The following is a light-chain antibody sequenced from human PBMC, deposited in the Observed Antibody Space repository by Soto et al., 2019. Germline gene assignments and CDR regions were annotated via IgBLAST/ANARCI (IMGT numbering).Light chain of an antibody. V-gene: IGLV2-11*01. CDR1: SSDVGAYNF. CDR2: DVI. J-gene: IGLJ3*02. Sequence: QSALTQPRSVSGSPGQSVTISCTGTSSDVGAYNFVSWYQQNPGKAPKLILYDVIKRPSGVPDRFSGSKSGNTASLTISGRQPEDEADYHCSSYAGSHTYEVFGGGTKLTVL. CDR3: SSYAGSHTYEV.